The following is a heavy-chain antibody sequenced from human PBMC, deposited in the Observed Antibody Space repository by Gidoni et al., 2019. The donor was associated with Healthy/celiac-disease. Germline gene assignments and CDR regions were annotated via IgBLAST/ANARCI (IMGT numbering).Heavy chain of an antibody. CDR2: IYDSGST. CDR1: GGSMSSYY. CDR3: ARHSGSYYQLVAADAFDI. D-gene: IGHD1-26*01. J-gene: IGHJ3*02. V-gene: IGHV4-59*08. Sequence: QVQLQESGPGLVKPSETLSLTCTVSGGSMSSYYWSWIRQPPGKGLEWIGYIYDSGSTNYNPSLKSRVTISVDTSKNQFSLKLSSVTAADTAVYYCARHSGSYYQLVAADAFDIWGQGTMVTVSS.